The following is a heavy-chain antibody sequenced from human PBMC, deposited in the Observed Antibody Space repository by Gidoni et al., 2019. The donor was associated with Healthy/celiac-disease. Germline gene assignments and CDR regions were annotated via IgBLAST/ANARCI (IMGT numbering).Heavy chain of an antibody. Sequence: QLQLQESGPGLVKPSETLSLTCTVSGGSISSSSYYWGWIRQPPGKGLEWMGSIYYSGSTYYNPSLKSRVTISVDTSKNQFSLKLSSVTAADTAVYYCASFWSGYYTTHFDYWGQGTLVTVSS. CDR1: GGSISSSSYY. CDR3: ASFWSGYYTTHFDY. D-gene: IGHD3-3*01. V-gene: IGHV4-39*01. J-gene: IGHJ4*02. CDR2: IYYSGST.